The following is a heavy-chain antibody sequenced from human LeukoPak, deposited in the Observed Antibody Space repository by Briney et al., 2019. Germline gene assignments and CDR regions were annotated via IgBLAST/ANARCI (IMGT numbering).Heavy chain of an antibody. CDR1: GDSVSINSAA. CDR2: TYYRSSWYT. CDR3: GRGRFSSSYYFYYDMDV. D-gene: IGHD6-13*01. J-gene: IGHJ6*02. Sequence: SQTLSLTCAISGDSVSINSAAWHWIRQSPSRGLEWLGRTYYRSSWYTDYAVSVKSRITINPDTSKNQFSLQLNSVTPEDTAVYYCGRGRFSSSYYFYYDMDVWGQGTTVTVSS. V-gene: IGHV6-1*01.